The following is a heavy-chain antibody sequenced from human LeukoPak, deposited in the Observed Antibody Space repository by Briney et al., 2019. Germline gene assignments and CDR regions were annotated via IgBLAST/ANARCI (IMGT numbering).Heavy chain of an antibody. CDR1: GFTFNLYD. Sequence: GGSLRLSCAASGFTFNLYDMHWVRQAPGKGLEWVAVMSYDGSNKYYTDSVKGRFTISRDNSKNTLYVQINNLRPEDTAVYYCARGDHYYDSSGFIDYWGQGTLVTVSS. CDR3: ARGDHYYDSSGFIDY. J-gene: IGHJ4*02. CDR2: MSYDGSNK. D-gene: IGHD3-22*01. V-gene: IGHV3-30*03.